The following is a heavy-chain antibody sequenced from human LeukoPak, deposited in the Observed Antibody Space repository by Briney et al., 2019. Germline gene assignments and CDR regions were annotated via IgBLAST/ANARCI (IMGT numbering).Heavy chain of an antibody. J-gene: IGHJ3*01. CDR1: GCSISNYY. D-gene: IGHD6-6*01. Sequence: SGALSLTCTVSGCSISNYYLSGMRQPPGKGLEVIGCIYYSGSTNYNPSLQSRLTLSVDTSNNQFSIKLTYVPGADTAVYYCARAASMRWPHPAFDLWGQGTMVPVSS. V-gene: IGHV4-59*01. CDR3: ARAASMRWPHPAFDL. CDR2: IYYSGST.